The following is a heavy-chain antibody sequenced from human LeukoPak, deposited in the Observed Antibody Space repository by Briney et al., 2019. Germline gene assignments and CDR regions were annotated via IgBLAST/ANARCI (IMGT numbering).Heavy chain of an antibody. CDR1: GFTFSAYG. Sequence: GRSLRLSCAASGFTFSAYGMHWVRQAPGKGLEWVAVISYDGSNKYYADSMKGRFTICRDNSKNTLDLQMNSLRAEDTAVYYCVKDRGGVWELDRGYYFDSWGQGTLVTVSS. V-gene: IGHV3-30*18. J-gene: IGHJ4*02. CDR3: VKDRGGVWELDRGYYFDS. D-gene: IGHD1-26*01. CDR2: ISYDGSNK.